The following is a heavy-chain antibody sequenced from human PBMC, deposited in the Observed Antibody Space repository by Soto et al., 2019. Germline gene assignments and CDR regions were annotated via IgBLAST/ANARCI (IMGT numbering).Heavy chain of an antibody. CDR1: GCTFSSYG. Sequence: GVSLRVSWAAAGCTFSSYGRSWVRQAPGKGLEWVSAISGSGGSTYYADSVKGRFTISRDNSKNTLYLQMNSLRAEDTAVYYCAKVSDTAMVTYFDYWGQGTLVTVSS. CDR2: ISGSGGST. J-gene: IGHJ4*02. D-gene: IGHD5-18*01. CDR3: AKVSDTAMVTYFDY. V-gene: IGHV3-23*01.